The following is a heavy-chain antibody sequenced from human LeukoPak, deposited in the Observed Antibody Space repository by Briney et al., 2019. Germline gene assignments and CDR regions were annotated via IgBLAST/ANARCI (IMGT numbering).Heavy chain of an antibody. CDR3: AKNFRGSYYDALDY. J-gene: IGHJ4*02. CDR2: ISDSGSST. D-gene: IGHD1-26*01. Sequence: PGGSLRLSCAASGFTFSSYAMSWVRQAPGKGLEWVSAISDSGSSTYYAGSVKGRFTISRDNSKNTLYLQMNSLRAEDTAIYYCAKNFRGSYYDALDYWGQGTLVAVSS. CDR1: GFTFSSYA. V-gene: IGHV3-23*01.